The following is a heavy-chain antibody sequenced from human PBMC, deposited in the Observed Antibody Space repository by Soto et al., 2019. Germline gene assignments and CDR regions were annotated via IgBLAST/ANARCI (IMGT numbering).Heavy chain of an antibody. J-gene: IGHJ5*02. Sequence: PSETLSLTCTVSGGSISSYYWSWMRQPPGKGLEWIGYIYYSGSTNYNPPLKSRVTISVDTSKNQFSLKLSSVTAADTAVYYCARLYSVEWELLHEWFDPWGQGTLVTVAS. CDR1: GGSISSYY. V-gene: IGHV4-59*01. CDR3: ARLYSVEWELLHEWFDP. CDR2: IYYSGST. D-gene: IGHD1-26*01.